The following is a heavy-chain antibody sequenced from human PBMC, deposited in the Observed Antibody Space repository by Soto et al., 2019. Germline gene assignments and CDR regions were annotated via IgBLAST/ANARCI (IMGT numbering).Heavy chain of an antibody. Sequence: ASVKVSCKASGYTFTSYGISWVRQAPGQGLERMGWISAYNGNTNYAQKLQGRDTMTTDTSTSTAYMELRSLRSDDTAVYYCARGGYSNYVGWFDPWGQGTLVTVSS. CDR3: ARGGYSNYVGWFDP. V-gene: IGHV1-18*01. D-gene: IGHD4-4*01. J-gene: IGHJ5*02. CDR2: ISAYNGNT. CDR1: GYTFTSYG.